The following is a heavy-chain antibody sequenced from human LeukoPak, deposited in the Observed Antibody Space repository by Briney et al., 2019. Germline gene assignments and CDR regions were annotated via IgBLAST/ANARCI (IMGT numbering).Heavy chain of an antibody. D-gene: IGHD3-3*01. J-gene: IGHJ6*02. V-gene: IGHV4-59*01. CDR3: ARCFWSGYPYYYYGMDV. CDR2: IYYSGST. CDR1: GGSISSYY. Sequence: SEPLSLTCTVSGGSISSYYWSWIRQPPGKGLEWIGYIYYSGSTNYNPSLKSRVTISVDTSKNQFSLKLSSVTAADTAVYYCARCFWSGYPYYYYGMDVWGQGTTVTVSS.